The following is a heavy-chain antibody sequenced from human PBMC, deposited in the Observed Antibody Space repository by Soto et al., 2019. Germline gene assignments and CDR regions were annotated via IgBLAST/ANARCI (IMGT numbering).Heavy chain of an antibody. Sequence: ASVKVSCKSSGYTFTNYGITWVRRAPGQGLEWMGWIGAYNGRKNYAQKFQDRMTLATETSTSTVYMELRSLRSDDTALYYCARGYGDYAFGVDFWGQGTQVTVSS. D-gene: IGHD5-12*01. J-gene: IGHJ4*02. V-gene: IGHV1-18*04. CDR1: GYTFTNYG. CDR3: ARGYGDYAFGVDF. CDR2: IGAYNGRK.